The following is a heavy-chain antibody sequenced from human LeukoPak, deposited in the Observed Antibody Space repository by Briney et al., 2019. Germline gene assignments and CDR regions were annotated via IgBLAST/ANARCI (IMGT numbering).Heavy chain of an antibody. CDR2: IYPGDSDT. D-gene: IGHD1-26*01. Sequence: GESLKISCKGSGYSFTSYWIGWVRQMPGKGLEWMGIIYPGDSDTRYSPSFQGQVTISADKSISTAYLQWSSLKASDTATYYCARLVGATTPYNWFDPWGQGTLVTVSS. CDR3: ARLVGATTPYNWFDP. J-gene: IGHJ5*02. CDR1: GYSFTSYW. V-gene: IGHV5-51*01.